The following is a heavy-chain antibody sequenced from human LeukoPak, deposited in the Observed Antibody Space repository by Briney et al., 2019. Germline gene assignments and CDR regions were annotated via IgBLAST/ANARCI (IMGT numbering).Heavy chain of an antibody. D-gene: IGHD4-11*01. V-gene: IGHV4-34*01. CDR2: ITHSGST. CDR1: GGSFSGYY. Sequence: PSETLSLTCAVSGGSFSGYYWSWIRQPLGKGLEWIGEITHSGSTTYNSSLKSRVTISVDTSKNQFSLKLNSVTAADTAVYYCARDYTSWGQGTMVTVSS. J-gene: IGHJ3*01. CDR3: ARDYTS.